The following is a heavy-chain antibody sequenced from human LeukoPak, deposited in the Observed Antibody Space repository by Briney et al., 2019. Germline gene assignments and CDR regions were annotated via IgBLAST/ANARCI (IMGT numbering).Heavy chain of an antibody. CDR1: GFIFEDYG. CDR2: INWNGGST. V-gene: IGHV3-20*04. Sequence: EGSLRPSCAPSGFIFEDYGMHWVRQAPGKGLEWVSGINWNGGSTGYADSVKGRFTISRDNAKNSLYLQMNSLRAEDTALYYCARWGSGYNLFDYWGQGILVTVSS. D-gene: IGHD3-3*01. J-gene: IGHJ4*02. CDR3: ARWGSGYNLFDY.